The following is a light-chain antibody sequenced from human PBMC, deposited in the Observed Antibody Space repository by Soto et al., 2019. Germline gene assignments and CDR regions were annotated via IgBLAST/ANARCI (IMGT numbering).Light chain of an antibody. J-gene: IGKJ1*01. Sequence: ENVLTQSPATLSLSPGEGATLSCRASQSINTYLAWYQQKPGQAPRLLIYDASKRATGIPARFSGSGSGTEFTLTISSLQPDDFATYYCQQYNSYWTFGQGTKVDIK. CDR3: QQYNSYWT. CDR2: DAS. V-gene: IGKV3-11*01. CDR1: QSINTY.